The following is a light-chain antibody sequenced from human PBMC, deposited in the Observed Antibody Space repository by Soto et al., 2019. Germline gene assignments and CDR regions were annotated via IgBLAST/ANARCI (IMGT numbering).Light chain of an antibody. Sequence: DIQMTQSPSTLSASVGDRVTITCRASQSISSWLAWYQQKPGKAPKLLIYDASSLESGVPSRFSGSGSGTEFTLTISSLQPDDVATYYCQQYNSYPWTFDQGTKVEIK. J-gene: IGKJ1*01. CDR3: QQYNSYPWT. CDR2: DAS. V-gene: IGKV1-5*01. CDR1: QSISSW.